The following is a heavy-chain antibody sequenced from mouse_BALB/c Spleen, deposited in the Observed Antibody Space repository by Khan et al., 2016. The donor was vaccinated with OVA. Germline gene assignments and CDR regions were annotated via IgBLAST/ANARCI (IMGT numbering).Heavy chain of an antibody. CDR1: GYTFTNYG. CDR2: INTYTGEP. Sequence: QIQLVQSGPELKKPGETVKISCKASGYTFTNYGMNWVKQAPGKGLKWMGWINTYTGEPTYADDFKGRFAFSLETSASTAYLQINNLKNEDTATYCCARTGGYFDVWGAGTTVTVSS. D-gene: IGHD4-1*01. J-gene: IGHJ1*01. CDR3: ARTGGYFDV. V-gene: IGHV9-3-1*01.